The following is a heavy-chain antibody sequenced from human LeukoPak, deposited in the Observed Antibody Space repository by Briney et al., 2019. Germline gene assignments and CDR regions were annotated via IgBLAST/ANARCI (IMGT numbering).Heavy chain of an antibody. Sequence: PSQTLPLTCTVSGGSISSGSYYWSWIRQPAGKGLEWIGRIYTSGSTNYNPSLKSRVTISVDTSKNQFSLKLSSVTAADTAVYYCARVVGARYNWFDPWGQGTLVTVSS. CDR3: ARVVGARYNWFDP. CDR1: GGSISSGSYY. J-gene: IGHJ5*02. V-gene: IGHV4-61*02. CDR2: IYTSGST. D-gene: IGHD1-26*01.